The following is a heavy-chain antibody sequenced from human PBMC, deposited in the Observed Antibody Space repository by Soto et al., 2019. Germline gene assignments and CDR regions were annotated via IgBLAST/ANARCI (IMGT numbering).Heavy chain of an antibody. D-gene: IGHD6-6*01. J-gene: IGHJ2*01. CDR3: AKESSNSELWYFDL. V-gene: IGHV3-30*18. CDR2: ISYDGSNK. Sequence: QVQLVESGGGVVQPGRSLRLSCAASGFTFSSYGMHWVRQAPGKGLEWVAVISYDGSNKYYADSVKGRFTISRDNFKNTLYLQMNSLRAEDTAVYYCAKESSNSELWYFDLWGRGTLVTVSS. CDR1: GFTFSSYG.